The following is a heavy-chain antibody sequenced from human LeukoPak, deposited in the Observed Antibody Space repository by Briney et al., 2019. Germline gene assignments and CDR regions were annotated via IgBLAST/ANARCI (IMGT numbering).Heavy chain of an antibody. Sequence: PSQTLSLTCTVSGGSISSGGYYWSWIRQHPGKGLEWIGYIYYSGSTYYNPPLKSRVTISVDTSKNQFSLKLSSVTAADTAVYYCARDPLRDYDSSGSFDYWGQGTLVTVSS. J-gene: IGHJ4*02. D-gene: IGHD3-22*01. CDR3: ARDPLRDYDSSGSFDY. CDR2: IYYSGST. CDR1: GGSISSGGYY. V-gene: IGHV4-31*03.